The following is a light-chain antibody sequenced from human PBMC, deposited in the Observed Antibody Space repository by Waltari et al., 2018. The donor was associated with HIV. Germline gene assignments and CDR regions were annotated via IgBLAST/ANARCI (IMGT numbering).Light chain of an antibody. CDR1: SSDVGANNH. V-gene: IGLV2-14*01. CDR2: EDT. Sequence: QSALTQPASMSGSPGQSTTISCTGTSSDVGANNHVPWYKQHPGKVPKRMISEDTKRPSVISNRFAGSKSGNTASLTISGLQAEDEADYYCCSYTTSSTLVFGGGTKLTVL. J-gene: IGLJ2*01. CDR3: CSYTTSSTLV.